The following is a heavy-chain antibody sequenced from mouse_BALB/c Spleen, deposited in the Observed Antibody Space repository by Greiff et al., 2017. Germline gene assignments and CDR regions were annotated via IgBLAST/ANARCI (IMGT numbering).Heavy chain of an antibody. D-gene: IGHD2-14*01. CDR3: ARSDDRGFAY. V-gene: IGHV2-2*02. CDR1: GFSLTSYG. Sequence: QVQLQQSGPGLVQPSQSLSITCTVSGFSLTSYGVHWVRQSPGKGLEWLGVIWSGGSTDYNAAFISRLSISKDNSKSQVFFKMNSLQANDTAIYYCARSDDRGFAYWGQGTLVTVSA. CDR2: IWSGGST. J-gene: IGHJ3*01.